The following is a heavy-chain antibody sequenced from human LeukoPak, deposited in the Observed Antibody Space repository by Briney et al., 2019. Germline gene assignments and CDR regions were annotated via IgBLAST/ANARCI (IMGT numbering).Heavy chain of an antibody. CDR3: AREDFDY. V-gene: IGHV3-30*04. CDR2: ISYDGSNK. CDR1: GFTFSSYA. Sequence: GRSLRLSCAASGFTFSSYAMHWVRQAPGKGLEWVAVISYDGSNKYYADSVKGRFTISRDNSKNTLYLQMNSLRAEDTAVYYCAREDFDYWGREPWSPSPQ. J-gene: IGHJ4*02.